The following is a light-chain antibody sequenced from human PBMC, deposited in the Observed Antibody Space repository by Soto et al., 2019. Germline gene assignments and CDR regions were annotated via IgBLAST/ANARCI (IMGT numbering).Light chain of an antibody. V-gene: IGLV1-44*01. CDR2: SNN. CDR3: AAWDDRLNGFYV. J-gene: IGLJ1*01. CDR1: SSNIGSNT. Sequence: QSVLTQPPSASGTPGQRVAISCSGSSSNIGSNTVNWYQQFPETAPKLLIYSNNQRPSGVPDRFSGSKSGTSASLAISGLQSEDEADYYCAAWDDRLNGFYVFGTGTKLTV.